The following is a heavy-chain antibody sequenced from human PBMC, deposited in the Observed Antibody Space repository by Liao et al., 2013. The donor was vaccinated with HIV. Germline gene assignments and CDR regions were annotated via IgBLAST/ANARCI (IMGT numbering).Heavy chain of an antibody. V-gene: IGHV4-34*01. CDR2: INHSGNT. D-gene: IGHD1-26*01. CDR1: GGSFSDYY. J-gene: IGHJ4*02. Sequence: QVQLQQWGAGLLKPSETLSLTCAVYGGSFSDYYWSWIRQPPGKGLEWIGEINHSGNTNYNTALKSRVTLSVDTSKNQFSLKLSSVTAADTAVYYCARIPERVGVNYFDHWGQGILVTVSS. CDR3: ARIPERVGVNYFDH.